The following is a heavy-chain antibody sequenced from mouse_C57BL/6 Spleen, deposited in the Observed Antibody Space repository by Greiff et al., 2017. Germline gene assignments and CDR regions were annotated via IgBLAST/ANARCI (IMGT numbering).Heavy chain of an antibody. V-gene: IGHV2-2*01. D-gene: IGHD2-1*01. Sequence: VKLQESGPGLVQPSQSLSITCTVSGFSLTSYGVHWVRQSPGKGLEWLGVIWSGGSTDYNAAFISRLSISKDNSKSQVFFKMNSLQADDTAIYYCARRRGGHGNYVDAMDYWGQGTSVTVSS. CDR3: ARRRGGHGNYVDAMDY. J-gene: IGHJ4*01. CDR1: GFSLTSYG. CDR2: IWSGGST.